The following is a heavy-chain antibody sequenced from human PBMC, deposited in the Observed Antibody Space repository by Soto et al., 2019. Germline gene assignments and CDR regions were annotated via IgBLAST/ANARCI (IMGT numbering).Heavy chain of an antibody. Sequence: GGSLRLSCAASGFTFSSYGMHWVRQAPGKGLEWVAVIWYDGSNKYYADSVKGRFTISRDNSKNTLYLQMNSLRAEDTAVYYCARDGAPGITFKDYWGQGTLVTVSS. J-gene: IGHJ4*02. CDR2: IWYDGSNK. V-gene: IGHV3-33*01. D-gene: IGHD3-16*01. CDR3: ARDGAPGITFKDY. CDR1: GFTFSSYG.